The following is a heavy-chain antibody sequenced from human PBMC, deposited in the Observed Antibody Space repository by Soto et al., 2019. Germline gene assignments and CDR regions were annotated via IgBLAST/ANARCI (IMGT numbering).Heavy chain of an antibody. CDR3: ARLVSSGWAYYYYYGMDV. Sequence: PGESLKISCKGSGYSFTSYWIGWVRQMPGKGLEWMGIIYPGDSDTRYSPSFQGQVTISADKSISTAYLQWSSLKASDTAMYYCARLVSSGWAYYYYYGMDVWGQGTTVTVSS. D-gene: IGHD6-19*01. V-gene: IGHV5-51*01. CDR1: GYSFTSYW. CDR2: IYPGDSDT. J-gene: IGHJ6*02.